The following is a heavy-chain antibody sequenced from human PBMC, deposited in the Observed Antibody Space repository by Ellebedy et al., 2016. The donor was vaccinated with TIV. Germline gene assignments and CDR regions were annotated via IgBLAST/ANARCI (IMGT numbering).Heavy chain of an antibody. CDR2: IWYDGRNK. D-gene: IGHD5-24*01. CDR3: ARDGDGHNPKQQDY. CDR1: GFVFNNCA. J-gene: IGHJ4*02. V-gene: IGHV3-33*01. Sequence: GESLKISCTASGFVFNNCAMHWVRQAPGKGLEWVAMIWYDGRNKAYGDSLMGRFSVSRDNSENTLYLQMNSLRAEDTAVYYCARDGDGHNPKQQDYWGQGTLVTVSS.